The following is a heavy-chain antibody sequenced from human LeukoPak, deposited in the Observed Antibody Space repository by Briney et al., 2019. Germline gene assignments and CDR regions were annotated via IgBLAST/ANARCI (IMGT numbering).Heavy chain of an antibody. J-gene: IGHJ5*02. V-gene: IGHV4-61*02. CDR2: IYTSGST. Sequence: SETLSLTCTVSGGSISSGSYYWRWIRQPAGKGLEWIGRIYTSGSTNYNPSLKSRVTISVDTSKNQFSLKLSSVTAADTAVYYCARAGGWFDPWGQGTLVTVSS. CDR3: ARAGGWFDP. CDR1: GGSISSGSYY. D-gene: IGHD3-10*01.